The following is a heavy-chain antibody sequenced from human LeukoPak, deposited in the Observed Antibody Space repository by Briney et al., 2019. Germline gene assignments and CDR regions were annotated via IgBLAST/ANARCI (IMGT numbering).Heavy chain of an antibody. Sequence: GGSLRLSCAASGFTFSSYAMSWVRQAPGKGLEWVSAISGSGGSTYYEDSVKGRFTISRDNSKNTLCLQMNSLRAEDTAVYYCAIIDDYGDYGGYWGQGTLVTVSS. CDR2: ISGSGGST. J-gene: IGHJ4*02. CDR3: AIIDDYGDYGGY. CDR1: GFTFSSYA. V-gene: IGHV3-23*01. D-gene: IGHD4-17*01.